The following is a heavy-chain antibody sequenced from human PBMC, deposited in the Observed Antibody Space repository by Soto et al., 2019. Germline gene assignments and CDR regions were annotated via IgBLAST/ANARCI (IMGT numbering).Heavy chain of an antibody. J-gene: IGHJ4*02. Sequence: GGSLRLSCAASGFTFSSYAMSWVRQAPGKGLEWVSAISGSGGSTYYADSVKGRFTISRDNSKNTLYLQMNSLRAEDTAVYYCAQHTPYYYDSSGYLLFDYGGQGTLVTGSS. D-gene: IGHD3-22*01. CDR1: GFTFSSYA. V-gene: IGHV3-23*01. CDR2: ISGSGGST. CDR3: AQHTPYYYDSSGYLLFDY.